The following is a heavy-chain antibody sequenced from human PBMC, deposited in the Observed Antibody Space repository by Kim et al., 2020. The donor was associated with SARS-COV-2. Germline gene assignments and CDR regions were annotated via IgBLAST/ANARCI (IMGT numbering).Heavy chain of an antibody. J-gene: IGHJ4*02. Sequence: ASVKVSCKASGYTFTSYGISWVRQAPGQGLEWMGWISAYNGNTNYAQKLQGRVTMTTHTSTSTAYMELRSLRSDDTAVYYCARVTGPPLGSSSYTHDYWGQGTLVTVSS. CDR3: ARVTGPPLGSSSYTHDY. V-gene: IGHV1-18*01. CDR1: GYTFTSYG. CDR2: ISAYNGNT. D-gene: IGHD6-13*01.